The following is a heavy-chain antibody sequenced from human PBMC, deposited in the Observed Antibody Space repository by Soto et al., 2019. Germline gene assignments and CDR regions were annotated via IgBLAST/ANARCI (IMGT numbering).Heavy chain of an antibody. J-gene: IGHJ6*02. V-gene: IGHV3-15*01. D-gene: IGHD2-2*01. CDR2: IKSITDGGTT. CDR3: TTDSADIVVVPATFGMDV. Sequence: GGSLRLSCAASGITFSNAWMTWVRQAPGKGLEWVGRIKSITDGGTTDYAAPVKGRFTISRDDSKDTLYLQMNNLRTEDTAVYHCTTDSADIVVVPATFGMDVWGQGTTVTVSS. CDR1: GITFSNAW.